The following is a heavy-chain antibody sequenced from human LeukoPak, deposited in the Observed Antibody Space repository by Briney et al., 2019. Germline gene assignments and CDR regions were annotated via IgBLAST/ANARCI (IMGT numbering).Heavy chain of an antibody. Sequence: PSETLSLTCAVYGGSFTGYYWSWIRQPPGRGLEWIGEIHHRGSTNYNPPLKSRVTMPMGTSENQFSLKLSSVTAADTALYYCARALQNYYGSRTYPDYWGQGTLVTVSS. J-gene: IGHJ4*02. CDR3: ARALQNYYGSRTYPDY. V-gene: IGHV4-34*01. CDR1: GGSFTGYY. D-gene: IGHD3-10*01. CDR2: IHHRGST.